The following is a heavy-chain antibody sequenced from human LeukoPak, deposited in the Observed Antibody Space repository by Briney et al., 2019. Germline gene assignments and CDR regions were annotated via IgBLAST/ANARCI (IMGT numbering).Heavy chain of an antibody. J-gene: IGHJ4*02. CDR3: ARDKRGHHY. CDR1: GFTFSTYW. D-gene: IGHD2-15*01. V-gene: IGHV3-7*01. CDR2: IKEDGSEK. Sequence: GGSLRLSCAASGFTFSTYWMTWVRQAPGKGLEWVANIKEDGSEKYYVDSVEGRFTISRDNAKNSLYLRMNSLRAEDTAVYYCARDKRGHHYWGQGTLVTVSS.